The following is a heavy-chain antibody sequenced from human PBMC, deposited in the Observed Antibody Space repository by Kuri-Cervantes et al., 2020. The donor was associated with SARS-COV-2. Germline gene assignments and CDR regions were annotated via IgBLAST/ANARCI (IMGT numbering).Heavy chain of an antibody. CDR3: ARRSSGWYAGFDY. CDR1: GGSFSGYY. J-gene: IGHJ4*02. CDR2: IYYSGST. V-gene: IGHV4-59*08. Sequence: SETLSLTCAVYGGSFSGYYWSWIRQPPGKGLEWIGYIYYSGSTNYNPSLKSRVTISVDTSKNQFSLKLSSVTAADTAVYYCARRSSGWYAGFDYWGQGTLVTVSS. D-gene: IGHD6-19*01.